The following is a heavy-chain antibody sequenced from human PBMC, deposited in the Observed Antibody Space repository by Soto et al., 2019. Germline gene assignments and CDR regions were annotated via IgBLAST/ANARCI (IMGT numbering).Heavy chain of an antibody. D-gene: IGHD5-12*01. J-gene: IGHJ4*02. V-gene: IGHV4-59*01. Sequence: PSETLSLTCTASGGSISSYYWSWIRQPPGKGLEWIGYIYYSGSTNYNPSLKSRVTISVDTSKNQFSLKLSSVTAADTAVYYCARGVVEYSGYDLGYYFDYWGQGTLVTVSS. CDR2: IYYSGST. CDR3: ARGVVEYSGYDLGYYFDY. CDR1: GGSISSYY.